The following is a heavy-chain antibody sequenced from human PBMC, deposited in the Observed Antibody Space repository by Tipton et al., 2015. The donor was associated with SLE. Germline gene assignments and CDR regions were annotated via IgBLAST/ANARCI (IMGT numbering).Heavy chain of an antibody. D-gene: IGHD3-3*01. CDR3: ARGLFLDDFWSGSGRPYYMDV. CDR2: IYKGGAT. CDR1: GGSISSGSSY. Sequence: TLSLTCTVSGGSISSGSSYWSWIRQPAGEGLEGIGRIYKGGATNFNPSLESRFSMSLDTSKNPFSLRLNSVTAADTAVYYCARGLFLDDFWSGSGRPYYMDVWGKGTTVTVSS. J-gene: IGHJ6*03. V-gene: IGHV4-61*02.